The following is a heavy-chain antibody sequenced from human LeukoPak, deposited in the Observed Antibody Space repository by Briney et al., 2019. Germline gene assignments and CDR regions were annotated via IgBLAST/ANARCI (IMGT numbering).Heavy chain of an antibody. J-gene: IGHJ4*02. CDR1: GGSFSGYY. CDR2: INHSGST. Sequence: SETLSLTCAVYGGSFSGYYWSWIRQPPGKGLEWIGEINHSGSTNYNPSLKSRVTISVDTSKNQFSLKLSSVTAADTAVYYCARVRVIPTAVFDYWGRGTLVTVSS. CDR3: ARVRVIPTAVFDY. D-gene: IGHD2-2*01. V-gene: IGHV4-34*01.